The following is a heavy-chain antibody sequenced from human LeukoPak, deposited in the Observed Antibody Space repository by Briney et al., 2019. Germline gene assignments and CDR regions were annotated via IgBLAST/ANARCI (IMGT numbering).Heavy chain of an antibody. J-gene: IGHJ4*02. Sequence: GGSLRLSCAASGLTFSSYWMSWVRQAPGKGLEWVANIKEDGSEEYYVDSVKGRFTISRDNAKNSLYLQMNSLRAEDTAVYYCARAGDKGSVDYWGQGTLVTVSS. V-gene: IGHV3-7*03. D-gene: IGHD7-27*01. CDR2: IKEDGSEE. CDR1: GLTFSSYW. CDR3: ARAGDKGSVDY.